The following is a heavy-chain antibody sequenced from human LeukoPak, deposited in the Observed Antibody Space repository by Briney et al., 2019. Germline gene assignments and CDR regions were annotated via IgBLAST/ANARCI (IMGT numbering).Heavy chain of an antibody. Sequence: GGSLRLSCAASGFTFSSYSMNWVRQAPGKGLEWVSAISGSGGSTYYADSVKGRFTISRDNAKNSLYLQMNSLRAEDTAVYYCARGEDTAMVTGGYNWFDPWGQGTLVTVSS. CDR3: ARGEDTAMVTGGYNWFDP. V-gene: IGHV3-21*01. D-gene: IGHD5-18*01. CDR2: ISGSGGST. J-gene: IGHJ5*02. CDR1: GFTFSSYS.